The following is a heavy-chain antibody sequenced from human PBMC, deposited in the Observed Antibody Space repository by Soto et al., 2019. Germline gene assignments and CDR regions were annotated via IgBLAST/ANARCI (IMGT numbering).Heavy chain of an antibody. CDR3: AKREGLGSDYYYYAMDV. Sequence: PSETMSLTCTVSGGSISSGGYYWTWIRQHPGKGLEWIAYIYHSGYTFYNPSLKSRVTMSVDTSKNQFSLKLRSVTAADTAVYYCAKREGLGSDYYYYAMDVWGRETTFTVSS. J-gene: IGHJ6*02. V-gene: IGHV4-31*03. CDR1: GGSISSGGYY. D-gene: IGHD3-9*01. CDR2: IYHSGYT.